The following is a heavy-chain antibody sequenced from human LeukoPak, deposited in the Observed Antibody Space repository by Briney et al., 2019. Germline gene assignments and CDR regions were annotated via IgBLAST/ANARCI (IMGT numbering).Heavy chain of an antibody. CDR1: GFTFDEYG. Sequence: GGSLRLSCAASGFTFDEYGMSWVRQAPGKGLEWVSGINWNGGSTGYADSVKGRFTISRDNAKNSLYLQMNSLRAEDTALYYCARVGYCSSTSCSRYYYYMDVWGKGTTVTVSS. V-gene: IGHV3-20*04. J-gene: IGHJ6*03. D-gene: IGHD2-2*03. CDR3: ARVGYCSSTSCSRYYYYMDV. CDR2: INWNGGST.